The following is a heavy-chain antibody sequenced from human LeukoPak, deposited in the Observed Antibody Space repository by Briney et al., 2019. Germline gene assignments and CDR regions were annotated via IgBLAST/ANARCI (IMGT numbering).Heavy chain of an antibody. CDR1: GFTFSSHS. V-gene: IGHV3-21*01. CDR2: ISSSSSYI. D-gene: IGHD2-2*02. Sequence: GGSLRLSCAASGFTFSSHSMNWVRQAPGKGLEWVSSISSSSSYIYYADSVKGRFTISRDSAKNSLYLQMNSLRAEDTAVYYCAREHCSSTSCYTDWFDPWGQGTLVTVSS. J-gene: IGHJ5*02. CDR3: AREHCSSTSCYTDWFDP.